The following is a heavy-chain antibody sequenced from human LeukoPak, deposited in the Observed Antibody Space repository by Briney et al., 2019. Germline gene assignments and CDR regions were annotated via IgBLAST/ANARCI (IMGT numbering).Heavy chain of an antibody. CDR2: IYYSGST. CDR1: GGSISSYY. J-gene: IGHJ4*02. CDR3: ARDRRGDYFDY. V-gene: IGHV4-59*12. D-gene: IGHD3-10*01. Sequence: SETLSLTCTVSGGSISSYYWSWIRQPPGKGLEWIGYIYYSGSTYYNPSLKSRVTISVDTSKNQFSLKLSSVTAADTAVYYCARDRRGDYFDYWGQGTLVTVSS.